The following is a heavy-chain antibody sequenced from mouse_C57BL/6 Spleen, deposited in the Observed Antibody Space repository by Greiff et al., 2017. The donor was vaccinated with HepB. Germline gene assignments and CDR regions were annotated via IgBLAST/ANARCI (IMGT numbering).Heavy chain of an antibody. V-gene: IGHV1-76*01. CDR3: ARLDYGSSYFDY. D-gene: IGHD1-1*01. CDR2: IYPGSGNT. J-gene: IGHJ2*01. CDR1: GYTFTDYY. Sequence: VQGVESGAELVRPGASVKLSCKASGYTFTDYYINWVKQRPGQGLEWIARIYPGSGNTYYNEKFKGKATLTAEKSSSTAYMQLSSLTSEDSAVYFCARLDYGSSYFDYWGQGTTLTVSS.